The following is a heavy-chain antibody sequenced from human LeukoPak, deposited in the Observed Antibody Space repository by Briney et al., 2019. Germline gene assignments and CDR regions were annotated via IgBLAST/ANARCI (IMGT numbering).Heavy chain of an antibody. CDR1: GFTVSSTY. V-gene: IGHV3-53*01. CDR3: AKETYYYGSGSYYNPNLPPDYMDV. Sequence: GGSLRLSCAASGFTVSSTYMSWLRQAPGKGLEWVSLIYTGGTTYYADSVKGRFTISRDNSENTLYLQMNSLRAEDTAVYYCAKETYYYGSGSYYNPNLPPDYMDVWGKGTTVTVSS. D-gene: IGHD3-10*01. CDR2: IYTGGTT. J-gene: IGHJ6*03.